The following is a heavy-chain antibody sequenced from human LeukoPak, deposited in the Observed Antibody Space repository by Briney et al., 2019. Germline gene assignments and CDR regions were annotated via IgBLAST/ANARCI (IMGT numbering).Heavy chain of an antibody. Sequence: GGSLRLSCAASGFTFSSYSMNWVRQAPGKGLEWVSYISSSSSTIYYADSVKGRFTISRDNAKNSLYLQMNSLRAEDTAVYYCARDLELVSHYDFMAIYGMDVWGQGTTVTVSS. CDR3: ARDLELVSHYDFMAIYGMDV. D-gene: IGHD3-10*01. CDR2: ISSSSSTI. CDR1: GFTFSSYS. V-gene: IGHV3-48*04. J-gene: IGHJ6*02.